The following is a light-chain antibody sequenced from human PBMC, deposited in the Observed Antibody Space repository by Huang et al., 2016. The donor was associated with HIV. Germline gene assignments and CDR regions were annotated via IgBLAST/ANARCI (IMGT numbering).Light chain of an antibody. Sequence: GIRVTVTCRASQDIGNFVAWFQQKPGKVPRLLIYAASVLHSGVPSRFSGRGSGTDVTLTITNFQAEDVATYYCQRYDSAPRAFGQGTKVDLK. V-gene: IGKV1-27*01. CDR3: QRYDSAPRA. J-gene: IGKJ1*01. CDR1: QDIGNF. CDR2: AAS.